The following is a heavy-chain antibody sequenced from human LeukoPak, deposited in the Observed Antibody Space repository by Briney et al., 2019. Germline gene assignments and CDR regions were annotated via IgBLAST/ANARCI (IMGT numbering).Heavy chain of an antibody. J-gene: IGHJ3*02. V-gene: IGHV4-31*03. Sequence: SETLSLTCTVSGASISSSGFYWSWIRQHPDKGLEWIGYIYYNGNTYYNPSLKSRSTISMDISKNQFSLRLSSVTAADTAEYYRARQRAFDIWGQGTVVTVSS. CDR3: ARQRAFDI. CDR2: IYYNGNT. CDR1: GASISSSGFY.